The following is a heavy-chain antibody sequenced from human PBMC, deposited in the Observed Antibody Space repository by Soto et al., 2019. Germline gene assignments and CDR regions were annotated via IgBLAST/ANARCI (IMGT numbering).Heavy chain of an antibody. Sequence: EVQLLESGGGLVQPGGSLRLSCAASGFTFSSYAMSWVRQAPGKGLEWVSAISGSGGSTYYADSVKGRFTISRDNSKHTLYLQMNSLRAEDTAVYYCAATVTPYYYYYYYGMDVWGQGTTVTVSS. CDR2: ISGSGGST. CDR1: GFTFSSYA. V-gene: IGHV3-23*01. D-gene: IGHD4-17*01. J-gene: IGHJ6*02. CDR3: AATVTPYYYYYYYGMDV.